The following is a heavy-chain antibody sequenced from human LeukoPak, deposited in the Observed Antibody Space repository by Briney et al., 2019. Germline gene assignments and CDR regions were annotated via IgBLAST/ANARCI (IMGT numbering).Heavy chain of an antibody. V-gene: IGHV4-30-2*01. D-gene: IGHD6-19*01. CDR2: IYHSGST. CDR1: GGSISSGGYS. CDR3: ARGHPGYSSGWYFDY. J-gene: IGHJ4*02. Sequence: SQTLSLTCAVSGGSISSGGYSWSWIRQPPGKGLGWIGYIYHSGSTHYNPSLKSRVTISVDRSKNQFSLKLSSVTAADTAVYYCARGHPGYSSGWYFDYWGQGTLVTVSS.